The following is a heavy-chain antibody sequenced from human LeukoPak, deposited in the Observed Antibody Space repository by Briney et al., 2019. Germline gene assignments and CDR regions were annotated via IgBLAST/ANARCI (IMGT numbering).Heavy chain of an antibody. CDR1: GGSFSGYY. CDR2: INHSGST. V-gene: IGHV4-34*01. D-gene: IGHD4-17*01. Sequence: PSETLSLTCAVYGGSFSGYYWSWIRQPPGKGLEWIGEINHSGSTNYNPSLKSRVTISVDTSKNQFSLKLSSVTAADTAVYYCARSPVGESHYGDHMLYYFDYWGQGTLVTVSS. J-gene: IGHJ4*02. CDR3: ARSPVGESHYGDHMLYYFDY.